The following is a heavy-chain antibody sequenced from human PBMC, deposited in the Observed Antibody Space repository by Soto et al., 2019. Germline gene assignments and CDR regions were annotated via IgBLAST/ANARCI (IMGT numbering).Heavy chain of an antibody. CDR2: IYYSGST. V-gene: IGHV4-59*01. CDR3: ARDLAYYYDSSDYQAAFDI. Sequence: WTCIRQPPGEGLEWIGHIYYSGSTGYNPSLRSRVTFSVDMSKNQFSLKMSSVTAADTAVYYCARDLAYYYDSSDYQAAFDIWGQGTMVTVSS. J-gene: IGHJ3*02. D-gene: IGHD3-22*01.